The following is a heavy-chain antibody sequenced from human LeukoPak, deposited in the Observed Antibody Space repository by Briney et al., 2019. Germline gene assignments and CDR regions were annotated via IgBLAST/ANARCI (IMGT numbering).Heavy chain of an antibody. D-gene: IGHD3-10*01. Sequence: ASVKVSCKASGYTFTSYGISWVRQAPGQGLEWMGWISAYNGNTNYAQKFQGRVTITADKSTSTAYMELSSLRSEDTAVYYCAREFGVLGSRPRRELDYWGQGTLVTVSS. CDR1: GYTFTSYG. CDR3: AREFGVLGSRPRRELDY. J-gene: IGHJ4*02. CDR2: ISAYNGNT. V-gene: IGHV1-18*01.